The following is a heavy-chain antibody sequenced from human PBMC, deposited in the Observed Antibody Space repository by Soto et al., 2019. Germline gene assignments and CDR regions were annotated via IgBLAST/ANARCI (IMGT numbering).Heavy chain of an antibody. V-gene: IGHV4-61*01. Sequence: QVQLQESGPGLVKPSETLSLTCTVSGGSVSSGSYYWSWIRQPPGKGLEWIGYIYYSGSTNYNHSLKSRVTISVDTSKNQFSLKLSSVTAADTAVYYCARVDPLGKYFDLWGRGNLVTVSS. CDR3: ARVDPLGKYFDL. CDR2: IYYSGST. J-gene: IGHJ2*01. CDR1: GGSVSSGSYY. D-gene: IGHD2-2*03.